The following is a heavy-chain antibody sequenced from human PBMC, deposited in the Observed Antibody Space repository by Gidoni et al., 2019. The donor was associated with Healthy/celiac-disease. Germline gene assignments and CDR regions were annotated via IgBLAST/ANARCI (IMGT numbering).Heavy chain of an antibody. V-gene: IGHV3-48*02. CDR2: ISSSSSTI. J-gene: IGHJ3*02. Sequence: EVQLVESGGGLVQPGGSLRLSCAASGFTFSSYSMNWVRQAPGKGLEWVSYISSSSSTIYYADSVKGRFTISRDNAKNSLYLQMHSLRDEDTAVYYCARDRSSSFSEAFDIWGQGTMVTVSS. D-gene: IGHD6-6*01. CDR1: GFTFSSYS. CDR3: ARDRSSSFSEAFDI.